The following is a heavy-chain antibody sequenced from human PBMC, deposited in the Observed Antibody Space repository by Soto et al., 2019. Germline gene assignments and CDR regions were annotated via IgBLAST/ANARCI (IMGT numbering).Heavy chain of an antibody. J-gene: IGHJ5*02. Sequence: QVHLVESGGGLVRPGGSLRLSCAASGFIFRDYDMSWIRQAPGNVLELVSCISSSGTATYYADSLKGRFTISRYNAKNSLFVEMNSLRVEDTAVYYCARKGPRAARPNHWGQGTLVTVSS. CDR3: ARKGPRAARPNH. D-gene: IGHD6-6*01. CDR1: GFIFRDYD. CDR2: ISSSGTAT. V-gene: IGHV3-11*01.